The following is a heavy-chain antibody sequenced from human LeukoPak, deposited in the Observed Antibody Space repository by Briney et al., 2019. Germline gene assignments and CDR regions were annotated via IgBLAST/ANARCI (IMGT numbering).Heavy chain of an antibody. CDR3: ARIAVAGTNLDY. V-gene: IGHV4-39*01. D-gene: IGHD6-19*01. CDR1: GGSISSSSYY. J-gene: IGHJ4*02. CDR2: IHYSGST. Sequence: SETLSLTCTVSGGSISSSSYYWGWIRQPPGKGLEWIGSIHYSGSTYYNPSLKSRVTISVDTSKNQFSLKLSSVTAADTAVYYCARIAVAGTNLDYWGQGTLVTVSS.